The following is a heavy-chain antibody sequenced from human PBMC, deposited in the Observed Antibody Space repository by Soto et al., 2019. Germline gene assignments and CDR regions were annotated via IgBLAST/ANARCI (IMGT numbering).Heavy chain of an antibody. CDR3: ARIERYSTYEYFDF. D-gene: IGHD5-12*01. Sequence: QVTLKESGPVLVKPTETLALTCTVSGFSLRHIRVGVGWIRQPPGKALEWLAHVFSNDAKSYSPSLKGRLTISRDTFRSQVVLTMTNVDPVDTATYFCARIERYSTYEYFDFWGQGTLVTVSS. CDR2: VFSNDAK. CDR1: GFSLRHIRVG. J-gene: IGHJ4*02. V-gene: IGHV2-26*01.